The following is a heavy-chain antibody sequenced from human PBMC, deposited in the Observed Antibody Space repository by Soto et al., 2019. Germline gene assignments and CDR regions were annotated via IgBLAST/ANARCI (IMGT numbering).Heavy chain of an antibody. CDR2: IYYSGST. J-gene: IGHJ4*02. D-gene: IGHD3-10*01. Sequence: SETLSLTCTVSGGSISSYYWSWIRQPPGKGLEWIGYIYYSGSTNYNPSLKSRVTISVDTSKNQVSLKLSSVTAEDTAVYYCATLPRGHWGQGTLVTVSS. CDR1: GGSISSYY. CDR3: ATLPRGH. V-gene: IGHV4-59*08.